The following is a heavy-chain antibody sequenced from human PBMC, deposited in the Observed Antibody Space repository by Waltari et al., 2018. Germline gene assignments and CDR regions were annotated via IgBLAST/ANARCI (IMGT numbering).Heavy chain of an antibody. J-gene: IGHJ4*02. CDR3: ARTAAAAGPLSDY. D-gene: IGHD6-13*01. V-gene: IGHV4-34*01. CDR1: GVSFSGYY. Sequence: QVQLQQWGAGLLKPSETLSLTCAVYGVSFSGYYWSWIRQPPGKGLEWIGEINPSGSTNYNPSLKSRVTISVDTSKNQFSLKLSSVTAADTAVYYCARTAAAAGPLSDYWGQGTLVTVSS. CDR2: INPSGST.